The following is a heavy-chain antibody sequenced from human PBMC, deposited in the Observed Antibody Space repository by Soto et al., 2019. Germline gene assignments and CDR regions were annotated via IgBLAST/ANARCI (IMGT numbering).Heavy chain of an antibody. CDR3: AKDRSRGDIVVVVAATLYGMDV. D-gene: IGHD2-15*01. J-gene: IGHJ6*02. CDR1: GFTFSSYA. CDR2: ISGSGGST. Sequence: GGSLRLSCAASGFTFSSYAMSWVRQAPGKGLEWVSAISGSGGSTYYADSGKGRFTISRDNSKNTLYLQSNSLRAEDTAVYYCAKDRSRGDIVVVVAATLYGMDVWGQGTTVTVSS. V-gene: IGHV3-23*01.